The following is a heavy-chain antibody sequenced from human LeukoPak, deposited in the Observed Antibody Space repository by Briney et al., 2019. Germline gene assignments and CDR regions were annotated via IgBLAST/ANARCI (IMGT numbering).Heavy chain of an antibody. V-gene: IGHV4-39*01. CDR3: ASIVGAIGS. D-gene: IGHD1-26*01. J-gene: IGHJ5*02. CDR2: IYYSGST. Sequence: PSETLSLTCTVSGGSISSSSYYWGWIRQPPGKGLEWIGSIYYSGSTYYNPSLKSRVTISVDTSKNQFSLKLSSVTAADTAVYYCASIVGAIGSWGQGTLVTVSS. CDR1: GGSISSSSYY.